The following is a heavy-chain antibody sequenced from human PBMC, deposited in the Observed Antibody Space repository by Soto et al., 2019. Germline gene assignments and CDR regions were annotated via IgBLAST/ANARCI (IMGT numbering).Heavy chain of an antibody. CDR1: GFTFSSNA. D-gene: IGHD3-10*01. Sequence: GGSLRLSCAGSGFTFSSNAMSWVRQAPGKGLEWVSSVSGDGYTSDYADSVKGRFTVSRHNSKNTLYLQMNSLRAEDTAVYYCAKRHYYGSGSFALATWGQGAMVTVSS. J-gene: IGHJ4*03. V-gene: IGHV3-23*01. CDR3: AKRHYYGSGSFALAT. CDR2: VSGDGYTS.